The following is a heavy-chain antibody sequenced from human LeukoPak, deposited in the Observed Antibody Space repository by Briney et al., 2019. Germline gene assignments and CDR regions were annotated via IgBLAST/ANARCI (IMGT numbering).Heavy chain of an antibody. Sequence: SETLSLTCTVSGYSISSGYYWGWIRQPPGKGLEWIGSIYHSGSTYYNPSLKSRVTISVDTSKNQFSLKLSSVTAADTAVYYCARCPGWFDPWGQGTLVTVSS. CDR1: GYSISSGYY. J-gene: IGHJ5*02. CDR3: ARCPGWFDP. V-gene: IGHV4-38-2*02. CDR2: IYHSGST.